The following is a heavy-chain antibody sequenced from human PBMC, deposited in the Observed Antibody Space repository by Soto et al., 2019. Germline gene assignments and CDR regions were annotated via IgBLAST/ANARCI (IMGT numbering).Heavy chain of an antibody. CDR1: GYTFTSYG. J-gene: IGHJ5*02. D-gene: IGHD2-15*01. V-gene: IGHV1-18*01. CDR3: ARDLCSELGYRSGGRLP. Sequence: ASVKGSCKASGYTFTSYGISWVRQAPGQGLEWMGWISAYNGNTNYAQKLQGRVTMTKDTSTSTAYMELRSLRSDDTAVYYCARDLCSELGYRSGGRLPWGQGTLVTVSS. CDR2: ISAYNGNT.